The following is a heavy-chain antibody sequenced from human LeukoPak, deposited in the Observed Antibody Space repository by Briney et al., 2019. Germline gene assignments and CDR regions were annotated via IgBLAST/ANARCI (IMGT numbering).Heavy chain of an antibody. CDR1: GGSFSGYY. D-gene: IGHD3-22*01. Sequence: SETLSLTCTVYGGSFSGYYWSWIRQPPGKGLEWIGEINHSGSTNYNPSLKSRVTISVDTSKIQFSLKLSSVTAADTAVYYCARGLGSSGYPPWLYWGQGTLVTVSS. CDR3: ARGLGSSGYPPWLY. CDR2: INHSGST. J-gene: IGHJ4*02. V-gene: IGHV4-34*01.